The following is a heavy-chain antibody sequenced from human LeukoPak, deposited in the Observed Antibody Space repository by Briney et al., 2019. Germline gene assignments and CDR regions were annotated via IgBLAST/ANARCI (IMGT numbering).Heavy chain of an antibody. CDR2: ISDNGGST. CDR1: GFTFSSYA. CDR3: AKARFGSGWYDN. D-gene: IGHD6-19*01. V-gene: IGHV3-23*01. J-gene: IGHJ5*02. Sequence: GGSLRLSCAASGFTFSSYAMSWVRQAPGKGLEWVSVISDNGGSTYYADFVKGRFTISRDNSKNMLYLQMNSLRVEDTAVYYCAKARFGSGWYDNWGQGTLVTVSS.